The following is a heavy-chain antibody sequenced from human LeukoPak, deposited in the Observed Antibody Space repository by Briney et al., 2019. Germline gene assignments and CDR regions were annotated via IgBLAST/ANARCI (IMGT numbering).Heavy chain of an antibody. CDR3: AREEYTNIVVVVAAKTIDY. Sequence: SETLSLTCTVSGGSISSSAYHWGWIRPPPGKGLEWIGSIHNSGSTYYNPSLKSRVTISVRTSKNQFSLKLSSVTAADTAVYYCAREEYTNIVVVVAAKTIDYWGQGTLVTVSS. J-gene: IGHJ4*02. CDR1: GGSISSSAYH. CDR2: IHNSGST. D-gene: IGHD2-15*01. V-gene: IGHV4-39*02.